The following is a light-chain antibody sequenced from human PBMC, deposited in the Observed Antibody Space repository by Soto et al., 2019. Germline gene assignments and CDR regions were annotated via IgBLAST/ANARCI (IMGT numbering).Light chain of an antibody. J-gene: IGLJ2*01. V-gene: IGLV8-61*01. CDR3: VLYMRSGISV. CDR2: NTN. CDR1: SDSVSASQF. Sequence: QAVVTQEPSFSVSPGGTGTLTVGLSSDSVSASQFPSWYQQTPGQAPRTLIYNTNTRSSGVPDRVAGSILGNRADLTITGAHADDESDYYWVLYMRSGISVFGGGTKLTVL.